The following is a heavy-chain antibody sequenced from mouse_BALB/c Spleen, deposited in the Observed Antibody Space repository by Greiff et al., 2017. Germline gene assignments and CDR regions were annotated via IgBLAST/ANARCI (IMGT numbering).Heavy chain of an antibody. V-gene: IGHV5-6-3*01. CDR3: ARDGGLLRGY. J-gene: IGHJ2*01. D-gene: IGHD1-1*01. Sequence: EVKLMESGGGLVQPGGSLKLSCAASGFTFSSYGMSWVRQTPDKRLELVATINSNGGSTYYPDSVKGRFTISRDNAKNTLYLQMSSLKSEDTAMYYCARDGGLLRGYWGQGTTLTVSS. CDR2: INSNGGST. CDR1: GFTFSSYG.